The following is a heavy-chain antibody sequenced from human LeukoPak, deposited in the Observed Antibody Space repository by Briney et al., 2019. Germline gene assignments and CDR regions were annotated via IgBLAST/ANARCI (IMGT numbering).Heavy chain of an antibody. CDR2: INAGGSST. V-gene: IGHV3-74*01. CDR1: GFTFRGYW. J-gene: IGHJ5*02. Sequence: GGSLRLSCAASGFTFRGYWVHWVPQAPVKGLVWVSRINAGGSSTTYAVSVKGRITISRDNATNTRYLQMNTLRAEDTAVYYCARGGAVPANCCDPWGQGTLVTVSS. D-gene: IGHD2-2*01. CDR3: ARGGAVPANCCDP.